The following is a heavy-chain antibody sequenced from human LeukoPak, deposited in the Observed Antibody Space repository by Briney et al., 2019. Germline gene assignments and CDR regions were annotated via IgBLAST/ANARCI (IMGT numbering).Heavy chain of an antibody. CDR1: GYTLTELS. J-gene: IGHJ3*02. CDR2: ISGYNGNT. Sequence: ASVKVSCKVSGYTLTELSMHWVRQAPGQGLEWMGWISGYNGNTNYAQTLQGRLTMTTDTSTSTAYLELRSLRSDDTAVYYCARASEQQLAYDAFDIWGQGTMVTVSS. D-gene: IGHD6-13*01. V-gene: IGHV1-18*01. CDR3: ARASEQQLAYDAFDI.